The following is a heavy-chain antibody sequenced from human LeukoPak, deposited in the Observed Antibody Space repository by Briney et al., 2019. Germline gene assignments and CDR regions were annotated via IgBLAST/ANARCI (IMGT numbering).Heavy chain of an antibody. D-gene: IGHD1-26*01. CDR2: IYYSGST. CDR1: GGSISSGDYY. J-gene: IGHJ4*02. CDR3: AGSPKWESNFDY. V-gene: IGHV4-30-4*08. Sequence: SQTLSLTCTVSGGSISSGDYYWRWIRQPPGKGLEWIGYIYYSGSTYYNPSLKSRVTISVDTSKNQFSLKLSSVTAADTAVYYCAGSPKWESNFDYWGQGTLVTVSS.